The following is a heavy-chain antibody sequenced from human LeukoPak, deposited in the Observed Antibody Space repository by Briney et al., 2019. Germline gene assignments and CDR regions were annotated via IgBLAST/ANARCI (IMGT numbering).Heavy chain of an antibody. Sequence: GGSLRLSCAASGFTFSSYSMHWVRQAPGKGLEWVAVISYDGSNKYYADSVKGRFTISRDNSRNTLYLEMNSLRADDTAVYYCAKDKWSSGWYGWFDPWGQGTLVTVSS. CDR1: GFTFSSYS. CDR2: ISYDGSNK. CDR3: AKDKWSSGWYGWFDP. J-gene: IGHJ5*02. V-gene: IGHV3-30*18. D-gene: IGHD6-19*01.